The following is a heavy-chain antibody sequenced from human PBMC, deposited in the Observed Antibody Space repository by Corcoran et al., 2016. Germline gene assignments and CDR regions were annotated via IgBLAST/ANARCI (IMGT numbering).Heavy chain of an antibody. CDR3: ARDLMPISPNYYGRDV. CDR1: GYTFTSYY. D-gene: IGHD3-9*01. CDR2: INPSGGST. V-gene: IGHV1-46*01. Sequence: QVQLVQSGAEVKKPGASVKGSCKASGYTFTSYYMHWVRQAPGQGLEWIGIINPSGGSTSYAQKFQGRVTMNRDKSTSTVYMELSSLRSEDTAGYYGARDLMPISPNYYGRDVWGQWTRVTVSS. J-gene: IGHJ6*02.